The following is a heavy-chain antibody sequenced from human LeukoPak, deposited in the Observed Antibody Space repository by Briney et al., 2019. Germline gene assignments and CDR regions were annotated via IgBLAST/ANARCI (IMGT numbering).Heavy chain of an antibody. CDR1: GFTSSSYA. Sequence: GGTLGPSCAVSGFTSSSYAMDWVRQAPGKGLGWVAFIRYDGSNKYYADSVKGRFTISRDNSKHTLYLQMNSLRAEDTAVYYCAKGRACNYYYDSSDYWGQGTLVTVSS. D-gene: IGHD3-22*01. CDR3: AKGRACNYYYDSSDY. J-gene: IGHJ4*02. V-gene: IGHV3-30*02. CDR2: IRYDGSNK.